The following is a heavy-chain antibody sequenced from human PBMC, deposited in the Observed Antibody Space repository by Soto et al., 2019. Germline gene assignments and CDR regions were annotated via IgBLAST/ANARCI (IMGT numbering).Heavy chain of an antibody. CDR1: GGSISSYY. V-gene: IGHV4-59*01. Sequence: ETLSLTCTVSGGSISSYYWSWIRQPPGKGLEWIGYIYYSGSTNYNPSLKSRVTISVDTSKNQFSLKLSSVTAADTAVYYCARGGGLRAFDIWGQGTMVTVSS. D-gene: IGHD4-17*01. CDR2: IYYSGST. J-gene: IGHJ3*02. CDR3: ARGGGLRAFDI.